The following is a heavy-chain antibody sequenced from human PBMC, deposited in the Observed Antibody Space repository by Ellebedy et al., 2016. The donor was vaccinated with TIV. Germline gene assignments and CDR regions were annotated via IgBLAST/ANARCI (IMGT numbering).Heavy chain of an antibody. J-gene: IGHJ3*02. Sequence: GGSLRLSCAASGFTFSSYGMHWVRQAPGKGLEWVAVIWYDGSNKYYADSVKGRFTISRDNSKNTLYLQMSSLRAEDTAVYYCARDWRIYCGGDCYSGAFDIWGQGTMVTVSS. D-gene: IGHD2-21*02. V-gene: IGHV3-33*01. CDR1: GFTFSSYG. CDR2: IWYDGSNK. CDR3: ARDWRIYCGGDCYSGAFDI.